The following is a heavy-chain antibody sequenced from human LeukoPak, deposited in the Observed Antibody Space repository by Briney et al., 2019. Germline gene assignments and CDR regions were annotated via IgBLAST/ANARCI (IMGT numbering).Heavy chain of an antibody. D-gene: IGHD3-9*01. CDR2: ISGSGANT. CDR3: AKESQTYYDIMTGYPNYNFDY. Sequence: GGSLRLSCAASKFTFSTSAMSWVRQAPGKGLEWVSAISGSGANTYYVDSVKGRFTISRDNSKNTLYLEMSSLRSDDTAVYYCAKESQTYYDIMTGYPNYNFDYWGQGTLVTVSS. CDR1: KFTFSTSA. J-gene: IGHJ4*02. V-gene: IGHV3-23*01.